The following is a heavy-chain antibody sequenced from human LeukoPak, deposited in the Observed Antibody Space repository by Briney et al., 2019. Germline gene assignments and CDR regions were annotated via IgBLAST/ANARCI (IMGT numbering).Heavy chain of an antibody. V-gene: IGHV3-74*01. CDR3: ARGRGSWYGVYFDY. CDR1: GFTFSSYW. Sequence: GGSLRLSCAASGFTFSSYWMHWVRQAPGKGLVWVSRINSDGSSTDYADSVKGRFTISRDNAKNTLYLQLNSLRTEDTAVYYCARGRGSWYGVYFDYWGQGTLVTVSS. CDR2: INSDGSST. J-gene: IGHJ4*02. D-gene: IGHD6-13*01.